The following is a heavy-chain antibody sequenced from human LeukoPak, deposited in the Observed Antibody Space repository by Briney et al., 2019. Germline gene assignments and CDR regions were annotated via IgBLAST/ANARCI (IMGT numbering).Heavy chain of an antibody. CDR1: GFTVSSNY. CDR3: STLTSRGLSDS. CDR2: IKSKADGETI. V-gene: IGHV3-15*01. D-gene: IGHD1-20*01. Sequence: GGSLRLSCAASGFTVSSNYMSWVRQAPGKGLEWVGRIKSKADGETIDYAAPVKGRFTFSRDDSKNMLYLQMNSLKSEDTAVYYCSTLTSRGLSDSWGQGTLVTVSS. J-gene: IGHJ4*02.